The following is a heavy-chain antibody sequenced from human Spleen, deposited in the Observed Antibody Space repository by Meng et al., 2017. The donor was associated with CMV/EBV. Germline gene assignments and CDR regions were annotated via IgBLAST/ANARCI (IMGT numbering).Heavy chain of an antibody. Sequence: GESLKISCAASGFTFSSYAMSWVRQAPGKGLEWVSGISDSGGSTYYSDSVKGRFTITRDNSKNTLYLQVDSLRAEDTAVYYCAKHPIAAADTAYFDYWGQGTLVTVSS. CDR2: ISDSGGST. J-gene: IGHJ4*02. D-gene: IGHD6-13*01. CDR1: GFTFSSYA. CDR3: AKHPIAAADTAYFDY. V-gene: IGHV3-23*01.